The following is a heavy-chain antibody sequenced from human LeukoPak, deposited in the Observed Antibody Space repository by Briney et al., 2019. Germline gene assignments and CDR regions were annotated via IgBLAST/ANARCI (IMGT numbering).Heavy chain of an antibody. J-gene: IGHJ4*02. V-gene: IGHV1-2*02. Sequence: ASVKVSCKASGYTFTGYYMHWVRQAPGQGLEWMGWINPNSGGTNYAQKFQGRVTMTRDTSISTAYMELSRLRSDDTAVYYCARTLPRDGLLAVFDYWGQGTLVTVSS. CDR3: ARTLPRDGLLAVFDY. D-gene: IGHD2-15*01. CDR1: GYTFTGYY. CDR2: INPNSGGT.